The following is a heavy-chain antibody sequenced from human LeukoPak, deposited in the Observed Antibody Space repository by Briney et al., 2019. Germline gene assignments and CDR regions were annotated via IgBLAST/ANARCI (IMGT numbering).Heavy chain of an antibody. V-gene: IGHV1-8*01. CDR1: GYTFTSYG. CDR2: MNPNSGNT. D-gene: IGHD4-11*01. J-gene: IGHJ4*02. CDR3: ARGLQTTGEFDY. Sequence: ASVKVSCKASGYTFTSYGINWVRQATGQGLEWMGWMNPNSGNTGYAQKFQGRVTMTRNTSISTAYMELSSLGSEDTAVYYCARGLQTTGEFDYWGQGTLVTVSS.